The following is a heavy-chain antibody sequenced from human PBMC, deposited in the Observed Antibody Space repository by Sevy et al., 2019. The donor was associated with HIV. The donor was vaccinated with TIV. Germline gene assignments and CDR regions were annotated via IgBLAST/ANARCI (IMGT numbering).Heavy chain of an antibody. Sequence: GSLRLSCAASGFTFSDYYMSWIRQAPGKGLEWVSYISSSSSYTNYADSVKGRFTISRDNAKNSLYLQMNSLRAEDTAVYYCAAIGVYYYYGMDVWGQGTTVTVSS. CDR2: ISSSSSYT. CDR1: GFTFSDYY. V-gene: IGHV3-11*06. CDR3: AAIGVYYYYGMDV. J-gene: IGHJ6*02.